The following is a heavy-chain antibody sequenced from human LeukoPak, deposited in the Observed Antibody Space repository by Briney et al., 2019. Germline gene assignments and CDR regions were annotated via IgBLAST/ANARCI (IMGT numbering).Heavy chain of an antibody. CDR1: GYTFANYG. CDR2: ISAYNGNT. Sequence: GASVKVSCKASGYTFANYGISWVRQAPGQGLEWMGWISAYNGNTNSAQKLQGRLTMTTDTSTSTAYMELRSLRSDDTAVYYCARNLESYCSNGVCYTYFLYRGQGTLVTVSS. CDR3: ARNLESYCSNGVCYTYFLY. D-gene: IGHD2-8*01. V-gene: IGHV1-18*01. J-gene: IGHJ4*02.